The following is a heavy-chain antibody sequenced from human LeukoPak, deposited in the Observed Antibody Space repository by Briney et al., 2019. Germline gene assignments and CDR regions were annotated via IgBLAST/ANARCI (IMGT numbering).Heavy chain of an antibody. CDR1: GFTFSSYW. V-gene: IGHV3-7*01. D-gene: IGHD2-8*01. J-gene: IGHJ6*02. CDR2: IKQDGSEK. CDR3: ARLMVYAIRRYYYYDMDV. Sequence: GSLRLSCAASGFTFSSYWMSWVRQAPGKGLEWVANIKQDGSEKYYVDSVKGRFTISRDNAKNSLYLQMNSLRAEDTAVYYCARLMVYAIRRYYYYDMDVWGQGTTVTVSS.